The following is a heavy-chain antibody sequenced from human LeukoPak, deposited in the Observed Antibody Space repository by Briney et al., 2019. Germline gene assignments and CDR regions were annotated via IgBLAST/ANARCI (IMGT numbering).Heavy chain of an antibody. D-gene: IGHD3-22*01. J-gene: IGHJ4*02. CDR3: ARDGFNYYDSSGYYRSPYFDY. V-gene: IGHV1-69*04. CDR2: IISILGIA. Sequence: SVKVSCKASGGTFSSYAISWVRQAPGQGLEWMGRIISILGIANYAQKFQGRVTITADKSTSTAYMELSSLRSEDTAVYYCARDGFNYYDSSGYYRSPYFDYWGQGTLVTVSS. CDR1: GGTFSSYA.